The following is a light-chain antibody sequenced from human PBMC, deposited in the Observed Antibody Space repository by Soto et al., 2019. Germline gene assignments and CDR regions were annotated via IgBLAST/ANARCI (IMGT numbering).Light chain of an antibody. V-gene: IGLV2-14*01. Sequence: QSALTQPASVSGSPGQSITISCTGTSSDVGGYNYVSWYQQHPGKAPKLMIYNVSNRPSGFSNRFSGSKSGNTDSLTISGLQAEDDADYYCSSYTSSSTLVFGGGTKLTVL. CDR3: SSYTSSSTLV. CDR1: SSDVGGYNY. CDR2: NVS. J-gene: IGLJ2*01.